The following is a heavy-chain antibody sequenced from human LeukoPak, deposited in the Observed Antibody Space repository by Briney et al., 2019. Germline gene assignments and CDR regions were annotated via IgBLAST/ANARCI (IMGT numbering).Heavy chain of an antibody. Sequence: GGSLRLSCAAPGFSFSDYYMDWVRQAPGKGLEWVGRSRNKANRYTTEYAASVKGRFTISRDDSKNSLYLQMNSLKTEDTAVFYCARAGYCSGGSCYDAFHVWGRGTMVTVSS. D-gene: IGHD2-15*01. J-gene: IGHJ3*01. CDR2: SRNKANRYTT. V-gene: IGHV3-72*01. CDR3: ARAGYCSGGSCYDAFHV. CDR1: GFSFSDYY.